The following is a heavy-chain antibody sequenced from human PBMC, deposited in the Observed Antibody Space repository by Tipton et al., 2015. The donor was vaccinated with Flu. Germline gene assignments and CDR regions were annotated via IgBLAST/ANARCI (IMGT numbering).Heavy chain of an antibody. Sequence: TLSLTCTVSGGSISSYYWSWIRQPAGKGLEWIGRIYTSGSTNYNPSLKSRVTMSVDTSKNQFSLKLSSVTAADTAVYYCARSARIAAGYWYFDLWGRCTLVTVSS. CDR3: ARSARIAAGYWYFDL. CDR1: GGSISSYY. CDR2: IYTSGST. D-gene: IGHD6-13*01. V-gene: IGHV4-4*07. J-gene: IGHJ2*01.